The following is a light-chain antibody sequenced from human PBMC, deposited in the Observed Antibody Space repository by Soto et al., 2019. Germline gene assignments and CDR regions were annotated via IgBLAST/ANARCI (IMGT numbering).Light chain of an antibody. J-gene: IGLJ1*01. Sequence: QSSLTQPPSVSGSPGQSVTISCTGTSSDVGAYDYVSWYQQHPGKAPKLMIYDVTKRPSGVPDRFSGSKSGNTASLTISGLQAEDEADYYCCSYAGSYASDYVVGDGTKVTVL. V-gene: IGLV2-11*01. CDR2: DVT. CDR3: CSYAGSYASDYV. CDR1: SSDVGAYDY.